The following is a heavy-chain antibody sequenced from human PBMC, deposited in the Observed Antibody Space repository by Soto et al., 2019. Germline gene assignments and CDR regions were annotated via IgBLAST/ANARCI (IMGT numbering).Heavy chain of an antibody. CDR2: IYYSGST. D-gene: IGHD2-2*02. Sequence: PSETLSLTCSVSGGSISSDYWSWIRQPPGKGLEWIGYIYYSGSTNYNPSLKSRVTISVDTSKNQFSLKLSSVTAADTGGYYCTPPCVGYCSVTSCYTLDSWGQGTLVTVSS. CDR1: GGSISSDY. CDR3: TPPCVGYCSVTSCYTLDS. V-gene: IGHV4-59*08. J-gene: IGHJ4*02.